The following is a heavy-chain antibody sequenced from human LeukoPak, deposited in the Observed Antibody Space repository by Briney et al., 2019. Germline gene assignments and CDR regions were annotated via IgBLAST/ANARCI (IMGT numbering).Heavy chain of an antibody. V-gene: IGHV4-59*01. CDR2: IYYSGST. CDR1: GGSISSYY. J-gene: IGHJ4*02. Sequence: SETLSLTCTVAGGSISSYYWSWIRQPPGKGLEWLGYIYYSGSTNYKPSRRSRVTISVDTSKNQFSLKLSAVTAADPAGYYCARNYYGSGSYFGYWGQGTLVTVSS. D-gene: IGHD3-10*01. CDR3: ARNYYGSGSYFGY.